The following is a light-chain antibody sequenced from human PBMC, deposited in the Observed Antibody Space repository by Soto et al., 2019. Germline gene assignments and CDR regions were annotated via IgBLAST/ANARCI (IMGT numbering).Light chain of an antibody. CDR3: QSYDGTLSGWV. V-gene: IGLV1-40*01. CDR2: GNN. Sequence: QAVLTQPPSVSGAPGQRVTISCTGSSSNIGAGYDVHWYQQVPGTAPKLLIYGNNNRPSGVPDRFSGSKSGTSASLAIARLQAEDEADYYCQSYDGTLSGWVFGGGTKVTVL. CDR1: SSNIGAGYD. J-gene: IGLJ2*01.